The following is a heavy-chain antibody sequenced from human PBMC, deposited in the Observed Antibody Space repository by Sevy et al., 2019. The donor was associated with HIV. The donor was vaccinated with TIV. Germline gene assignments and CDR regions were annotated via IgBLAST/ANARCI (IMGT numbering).Heavy chain of an antibody. Sequence: ASVKVSCKVSGYTLTQLSMHWVRQAPGKGLEWMGSFDPEDGETLYAQKFQGRVTMTEDTSTETAYMELRSLRFEDTAGYYCVTTKDYYDSSGSPFDYWGQGTLVTVS. J-gene: IGHJ4*02. V-gene: IGHV1-24*01. CDR1: GYTLTQLS. CDR2: FDPEDGET. CDR3: VTTKDYYDSSGSPFDY. D-gene: IGHD3-22*01.